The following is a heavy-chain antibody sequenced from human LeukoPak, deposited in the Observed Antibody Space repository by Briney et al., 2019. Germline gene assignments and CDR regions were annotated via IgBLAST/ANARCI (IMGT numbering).Heavy chain of an antibody. CDR3: AKILPMNENFDY. CDR1: AFTFSNYP. CDR2: ITDRGGIT. D-gene: IGHD1-1*01. Sequence: GGSLRLSCAASAFTFSNYPMSWVRQAPGKGLEWVSTITDRGGITYYADSVKGHFTISRDNSKDTLYLQMNSLRAEDTAVYYCAKILPMNENFDYWGQGTLVTVSS. J-gene: IGHJ4*02. V-gene: IGHV3-23*01.